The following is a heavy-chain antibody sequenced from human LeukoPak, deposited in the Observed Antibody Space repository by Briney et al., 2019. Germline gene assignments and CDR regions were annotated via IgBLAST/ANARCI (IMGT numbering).Heavy chain of an antibody. V-gene: IGHV4-59*01. CDR1: GDSMSSYY. J-gene: IGHJ3*02. Sequence: SETLSLTCTVSGDSMSSYYWSWIRQPPGKGLEWIGYIYYSGSTNYNPSPKSRLTLSVDTSANHFSLTLSSVTAADTAVYYCARGGPSSSGYAADGFDIWGQGTVVTASS. CDR3: ARGGPSSSGYAADGFDI. CDR2: IYYSGST. D-gene: IGHD3-22*01.